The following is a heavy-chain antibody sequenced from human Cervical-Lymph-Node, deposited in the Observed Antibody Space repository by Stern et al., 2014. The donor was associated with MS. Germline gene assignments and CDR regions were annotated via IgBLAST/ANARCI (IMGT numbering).Heavy chain of an antibody. D-gene: IGHD3-16*01. CDR1: GHTFA. J-gene: IGHJ5*01. CDR3: TSVSGPLDS. Sequence: QVQLVQSGAEVKKPGASVKVSCKASGHTFAVHWVRQAPGQRLEWMGRIITGNGDTNYSQQFQSRVTITRDTFASTAYMELRSLRSEDTGVYYCTSVSGPLDSWGQGTLVTVSS. CDR2: IITGNGDT. V-gene: IGHV1-3*04.